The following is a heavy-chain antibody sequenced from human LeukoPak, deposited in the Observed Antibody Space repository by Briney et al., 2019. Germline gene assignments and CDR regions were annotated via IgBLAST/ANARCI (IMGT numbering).Heavy chain of an antibody. Sequence: GGSLRLSCAASGFTFSSYSMNWVRQAPGKGLEWASSISSSSSYIYYADSVKGRFTISRDNAKNSLYLQMNSLRAEDTAVYYCARYSGSYGAFDIWGQGTMVTVSS. D-gene: IGHD1-26*01. J-gene: IGHJ3*02. CDR3: ARYSGSYGAFDI. V-gene: IGHV3-21*01. CDR1: GFTFSSYS. CDR2: ISSSSSYI.